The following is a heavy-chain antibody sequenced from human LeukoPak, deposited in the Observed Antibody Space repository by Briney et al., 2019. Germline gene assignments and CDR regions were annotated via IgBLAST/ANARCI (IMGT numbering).Heavy chain of an antibody. D-gene: IGHD6-13*01. CDR2: IYYSGST. CDR1: GGSISSYY. CDR3: ARGALSGSSFSGFDP. V-gene: IGHV4-59*01. J-gene: IGHJ5*02. Sequence: PSETLSLTCTVSGGSISSYYWSWIRQPPGKGLEWIGYIYYSGSTNYNPSLKSRVTVSVDTSKNQFSLKLSSVTAADTAVYYCARGALSGSSFSGFDPWGQGTLVTVSS.